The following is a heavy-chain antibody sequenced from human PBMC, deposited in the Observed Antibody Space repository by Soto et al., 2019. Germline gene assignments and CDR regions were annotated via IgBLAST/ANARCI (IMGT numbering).Heavy chain of an antibody. CDR2: IQSGGAT. Sequence: QLVESGGGLFQAGGSTRLSCLVSGFTVSTYDMAWVRQAPGKGLEWASVIQSGGATYYPDSAQDGFTISRDNSKNTVYLKMSSMRMEDTGVYSCVIVLYDSGVVDFWGQGSLITVS. D-gene: IGHD5-12*01. V-gene: IGHV3-53*01. CDR3: VIVLYDSGVVDF. CDR1: GFTVSTYD. J-gene: IGHJ4*02.